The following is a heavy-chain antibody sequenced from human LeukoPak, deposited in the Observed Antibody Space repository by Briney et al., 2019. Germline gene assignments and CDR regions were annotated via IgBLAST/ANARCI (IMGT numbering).Heavy chain of an antibody. V-gene: IGHV3-30*02. CDR2: IRYDGSTE. J-gene: IGHJ5*02. CDR1: GFNFNNYG. D-gene: IGHD2-2*01. Sequence: QPGGSLRLSCGASGFNFNNYGMHWVRQAPGKGLEWVALIRYDGSTEYYADSVKGRFSIFRDDSKNTLYLRMNSLRAEDTAVYYCAKGPPLYCSGTSCYLSWGQGTLVTVSS. CDR3: AKGPPLYCSGTSCYLS.